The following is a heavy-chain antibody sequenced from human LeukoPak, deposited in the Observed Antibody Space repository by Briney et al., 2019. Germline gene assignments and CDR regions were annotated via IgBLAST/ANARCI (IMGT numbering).Heavy chain of an antibody. V-gene: IGHV1-69*13. D-gene: IGHD6-19*01. Sequence: ASVKVSCKASGGTFSSYAISWVRQAPGQGLEWMGGIIPIFGTANYAQKFQGRVTITADESTSTAYMELSSLRSEDTAVYYCAREAVAGTQYNWFDPWGQGTLVTVSS. CDR2: IIPIFGTA. CDR3: AREAVAGTQYNWFDP. J-gene: IGHJ5*02. CDR1: GGTFSSYA.